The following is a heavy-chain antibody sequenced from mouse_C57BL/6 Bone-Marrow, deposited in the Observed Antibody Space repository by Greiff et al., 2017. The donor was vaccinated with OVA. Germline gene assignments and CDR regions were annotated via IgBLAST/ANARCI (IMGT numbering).Heavy chain of an antibody. V-gene: IGHV1-81*01. J-gene: IGHJ1*03. D-gene: IGHD2-5*01. CDR2: IYPRSGNT. CDR3: ARRGVWEYSNYFYWYFDV. Sequence: VQVVESGAELARPGASVKLSCKASGYTFTSYGISWVKQRTGQGLEWIGEIYPRSGNTYYNEKFKGKATLTADKSSSTAYMELRSLTSEDSAVYFCARRGVWEYSNYFYWYFDVWGTGTTVTVSS. CDR1: GYTFTSYG.